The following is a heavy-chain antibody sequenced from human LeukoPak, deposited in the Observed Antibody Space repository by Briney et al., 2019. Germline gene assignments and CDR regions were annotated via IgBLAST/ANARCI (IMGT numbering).Heavy chain of an antibody. CDR3: ARVGVYCSSTSCYSQYYYYYMDV. Sequence: GGSLRLSCAASGFTFSSYAMHWVRQAPGKGLEWVAVISYDGSNKYYADSVEGRFTISRDNSKNTLYLQMNSLRAEDTAVYYCARVGVYCSSTSCYSQYYYYYMDVWGKGTTVTVSS. V-gene: IGHV3-30*01. D-gene: IGHD2-2*01. J-gene: IGHJ6*03. CDR2: ISYDGSNK. CDR1: GFTFSSYA.